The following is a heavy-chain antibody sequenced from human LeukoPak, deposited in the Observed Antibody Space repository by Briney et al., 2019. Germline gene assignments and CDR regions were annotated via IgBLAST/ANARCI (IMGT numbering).Heavy chain of an antibody. CDR1: GFTFSDYY. CDR3: ARANDILTGYYSYYFDY. Sequence: GGSLRLSCAASGFTFSDYYMSWIRQAPGRGLEWVSYISSSGSTIYYADSVKGRFTISRDNAKNSLYLQMNSLRAEDTAMYYCARANDILTGYYSYYFDYWGQGTLVTVSS. V-gene: IGHV3-11*01. D-gene: IGHD3-9*01. J-gene: IGHJ4*02. CDR2: ISSSGSTI.